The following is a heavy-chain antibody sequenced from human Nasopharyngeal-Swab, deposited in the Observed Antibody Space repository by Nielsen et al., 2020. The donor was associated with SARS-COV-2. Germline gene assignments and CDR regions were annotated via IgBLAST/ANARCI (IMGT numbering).Heavy chain of an antibody. CDR2: ISRNSESI. V-gene: IGHV3-9*01. D-gene: IGHD4-11*01. CDR1: GFTFDDYA. CDR3: ARDSDATLTESGFDF. Sequence: SLKISCTASGFTFDDYAMHWVRQVPGKGLEWVSGISRNSESIVYGDSVRGRFTISRDNAKNSLYLQMSSLRAEDTAVYYCARDSDATLTESGFDFWGQGTLVTVSS. J-gene: IGHJ4*02.